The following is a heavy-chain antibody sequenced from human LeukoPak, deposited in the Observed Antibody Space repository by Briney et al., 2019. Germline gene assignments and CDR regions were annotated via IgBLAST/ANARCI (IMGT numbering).Heavy chain of an antibody. D-gene: IGHD6-19*01. Sequence: SVKVSCKASGGTFSSYAISWVRQAPGQGLEWMGRIIPIFGTANYAQNFQGRVTMTRDTSTSTVYMELSSLRSVDTAVYYCARVGDSSGWFFDYWGQGTLVTVSS. CDR3: ARVGDSSGWFFDY. CDR1: GGTFSSYA. J-gene: IGHJ4*02. CDR2: IIPIFGTA. V-gene: IGHV1-69*05.